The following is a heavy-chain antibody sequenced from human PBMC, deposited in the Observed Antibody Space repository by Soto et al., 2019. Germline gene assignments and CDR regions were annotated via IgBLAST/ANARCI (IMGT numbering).Heavy chain of an antibody. D-gene: IGHD6-6*01. Sequence: GGSLRLSCAASGFTFSSYAMHWVRQAPGKGLEWVAVISYDGSNKYYADSVKGRFTISRDNSKNTLYLQMNSLRAEDTAVYYCAREVTRYSSSYRYDAFDIWGQGTMVTVSS. CDR1: GFTFSSYA. CDR3: AREVTRYSSSYRYDAFDI. J-gene: IGHJ3*02. V-gene: IGHV3-30-3*01. CDR2: ISYDGSNK.